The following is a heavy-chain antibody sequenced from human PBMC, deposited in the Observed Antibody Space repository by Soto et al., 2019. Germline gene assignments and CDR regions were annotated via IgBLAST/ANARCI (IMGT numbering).Heavy chain of an antibody. D-gene: IGHD6-13*01. CDR1: GDSVSSNSAA. J-gene: IGHJ4*02. Sequence: QVQLQQSGPGLVRPSQTLSLTCAISGDSVSSNSAAWNWIRQSPSRGLEWLGRTYYRSNWYNEYAVSVKSRITINPDTSKNRIALHLNSVTPEDTAVYYCAREAPTFSSSWGLDYWGQGTLVTVSS. CDR3: AREAPTFSSSWGLDY. CDR2: TYYRSNWYN. V-gene: IGHV6-1*01.